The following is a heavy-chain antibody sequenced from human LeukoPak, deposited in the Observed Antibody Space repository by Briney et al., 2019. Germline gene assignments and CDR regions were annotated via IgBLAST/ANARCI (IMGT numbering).Heavy chain of an antibody. D-gene: IGHD6-13*01. CDR2: IYPGDSDT. J-gene: IGHJ4*02. CDR3: ATSIATSGHFDY. Sequence: GESLKISCKGSGYSFSSCWIGWVRHMPGKGLEWMGVIYPGDSDTRYSPSFQGQVTISADRSIRTAYLQWSSLKASDTARYYCATSIATSGHFDYWGQGTLVTVSS. CDR1: GYSFSSCW. V-gene: IGHV5-51*01.